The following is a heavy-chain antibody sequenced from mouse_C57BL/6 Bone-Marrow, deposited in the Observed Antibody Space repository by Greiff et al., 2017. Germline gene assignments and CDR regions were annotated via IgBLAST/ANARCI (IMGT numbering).Heavy chain of an antibody. CDR1: GYTFTSYG. CDR2: IYPRSGNT. D-gene: IGHD3-3*01. Sequence: QVHVKQSGAELARPGASVKLSCKASGYTFTSYGISWVKQRTGQGLEWIGEIYPRSGNTYYNEKFKGKATLTADKSSSTAYMELRSLTSEDSAVYFCARSGLGRYFDVWGTGTTVTVSS. CDR3: ARSGLGRYFDV. J-gene: IGHJ1*03. V-gene: IGHV1-81*01.